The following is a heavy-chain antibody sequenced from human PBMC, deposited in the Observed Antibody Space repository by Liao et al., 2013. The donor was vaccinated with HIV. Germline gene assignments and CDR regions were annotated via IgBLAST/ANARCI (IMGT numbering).Heavy chain of an antibody. Sequence: QVQLQESGPGLVKPSETLSLTCTVSGGSISSYSWSWIRQPPGKGLEWIGYIYYSGSTNYNPSLKSRVTISVDTSKNQFSLKLSSVTAADTAVYYCARERETYSSSWNWYFDLWGRGTLVTVSS. CDR3: ARERETYSSSWNWYFDL. CDR1: GGSISSYS. V-gene: IGHV4-59*01. CDR2: IYYSGST. D-gene: IGHD6-13*01. J-gene: IGHJ2*01.